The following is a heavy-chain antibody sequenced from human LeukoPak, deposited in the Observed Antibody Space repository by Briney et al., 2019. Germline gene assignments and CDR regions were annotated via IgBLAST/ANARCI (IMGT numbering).Heavy chain of an antibody. CDR1: GFTFSSYA. D-gene: IGHD2-2*01. CDR3: AKGYCSSTSCYLHY. Sequence: GGSLRLSCAASGFTFSSYAMSWVRQAPGKGLEWVSAISGSGGSTYYADSVKGRFTISRDNSKNTLYLQMNSLRAEDTAVYYRAKGYCSSTSCYLHYWGQGTLVTVSS. V-gene: IGHV3-23*01. J-gene: IGHJ4*02. CDR2: ISGSGGST.